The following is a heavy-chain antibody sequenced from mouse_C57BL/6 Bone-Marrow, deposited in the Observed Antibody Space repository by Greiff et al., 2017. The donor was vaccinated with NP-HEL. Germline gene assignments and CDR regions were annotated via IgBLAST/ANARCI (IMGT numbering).Heavy chain of an antibody. CDR3: ARYYYGSRGWDFDV. CDR1: GYTFTSYW. V-gene: IGHV1-72*01. CDR2: IDPNSGGT. Sequence: VQLQQPGADLVKPGASVKLSCKASGYTFTSYWMHWVKQRPGRGLEWIGRIDPNSGGTTFNEKFKTKATLTVDKPSSTAYMPLSRLTSEDSAVYYGARYYYGSRGWDFDVGGRGTTVTVTA. J-gene: IGHJ1*03. D-gene: IGHD1-1*01.